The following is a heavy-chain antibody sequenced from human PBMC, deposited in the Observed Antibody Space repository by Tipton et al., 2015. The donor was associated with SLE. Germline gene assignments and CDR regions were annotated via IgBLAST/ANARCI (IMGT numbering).Heavy chain of an antibody. CDR1: GYTFVSYG. D-gene: IGHD4-17*01. J-gene: IGHJ4*02. Sequence: QVQLVQSGAEVKRPGASVKVSCKASGYTFVSYGITWVRQAPGQGLEWMGWVSPYNDNTNYVQDLQGRITMTTDTITSPAYMEVRNLRSDDTAVYYCARDYGDTGVGDYWGQETLVTVSS. CDR2: VSPYNDNT. CDR3: ARDYGDTGVGDY. V-gene: IGHV1-18*01.